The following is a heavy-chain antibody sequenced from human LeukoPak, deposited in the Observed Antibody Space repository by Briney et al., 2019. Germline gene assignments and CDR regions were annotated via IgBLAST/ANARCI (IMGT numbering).Heavy chain of an antibody. V-gene: IGHV3-21*01. D-gene: IGHD2-2*01. CDR3: ARGRWEGYCSSTSCYGFDY. J-gene: IGHJ4*02. Sequence: GGSLRLSCAASGFTSSSYSMNWVRQAPGKGLEWVSSISSSSSYIYYADSVKGRFTISRDNAKNSLYLQMNSLRAEDTAVYYCARGRWEGYCSSTSCYGFDYWGQGTLVTVSS. CDR2: ISSSSSYI. CDR1: GFTSSSYS.